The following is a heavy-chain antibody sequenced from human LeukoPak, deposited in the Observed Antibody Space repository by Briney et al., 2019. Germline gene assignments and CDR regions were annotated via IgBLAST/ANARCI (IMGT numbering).Heavy chain of an antibody. CDR1: GGSITDYH. J-gene: IGHJ6*04. V-gene: IGHV4-4*07. D-gene: IGHD3-10*02. CDR3: AELGITMIGGV. Sequence: SETLSLTCTVSGGSITDYHWIWIRQPAGKGLEWIGRLYTSGSTNYNPSLKSRVSMSVDTSKKQFSLRLSSVTAADTAVYYCAELGITMIGGVWGKGTTVTISS. CDR2: LYTSGST.